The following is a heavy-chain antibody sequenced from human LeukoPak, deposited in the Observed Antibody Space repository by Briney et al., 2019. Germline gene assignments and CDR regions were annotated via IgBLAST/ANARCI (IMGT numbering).Heavy chain of an antibody. D-gene: IGHD3-22*01. J-gene: IGHJ5*02. CDR2: IYYSGST. CDR3: ARGTMMVGP. Sequence: SETLSLTCTVSGGSISSYYWSWIRQRPGKGLEWIGYIYYSGSTTYNPSLKSRVTISVDTSKNQFSLKLSSVTAADTAVYYCARGTMMVGPWGQGTLVTVSS. CDR1: GGSISSYY. V-gene: IGHV4-59*01.